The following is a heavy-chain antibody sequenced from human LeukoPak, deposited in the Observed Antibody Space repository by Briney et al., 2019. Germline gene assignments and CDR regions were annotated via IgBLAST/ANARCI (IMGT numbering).Heavy chain of an antibody. CDR2: MNPNSGNT. V-gene: IGHV1-8*01. D-gene: IGHD6-19*01. J-gene: IGHJ4*02. Sequence: ASVKVSCKASGYTFTSYDINWVRQATGHGLEWMGWMNPNSGNTGYAQKFQGRVTMTRNTSISTAYMELSSLRSEDTAVYYCARRPGTKTSSGSRYDYWGQGTLVTVSS. CDR3: ARRPGTKTSSGSRYDY. CDR1: GYTFTSYD.